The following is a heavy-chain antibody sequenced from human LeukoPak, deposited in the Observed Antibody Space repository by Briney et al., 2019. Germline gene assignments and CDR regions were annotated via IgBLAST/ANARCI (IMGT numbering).Heavy chain of an antibody. D-gene: IGHD3-22*01. J-gene: IGHJ5*02. V-gene: IGHV1-2*02. CDR3: ARDPIGGSSGYSNWFDP. CDR2: INPNSGGT. CDR1: RYTFTGYY. Sequence: ASVKVSCKGSRYTFTGYYMHWVRQAPGQGLEWMGWINPNSGGTNYAQKFQGRVTMTRDTSISTAYMELSRLRSDDTAMYYCARDPIGGSSGYSNWFDPCGQGTLVTVSS.